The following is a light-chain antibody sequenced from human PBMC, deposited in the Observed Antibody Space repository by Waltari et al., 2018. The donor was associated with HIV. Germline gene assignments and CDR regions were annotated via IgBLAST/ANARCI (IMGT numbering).Light chain of an antibody. Sequence: QSALTQPASASKSPGQSITLSCTGTTSDVGGYDYVPWYQPHPGKAPKVMIYEVNKRPSGVSDRFSGSKSGNTASLTISGLQAEDEANYYCSSYSSMNTSWIFGGGTKLTVL. CDR1: TSDVGGYDY. J-gene: IGLJ2*01. V-gene: IGLV2-14*01. CDR3: SSYSSMNTSWI. CDR2: EVN.